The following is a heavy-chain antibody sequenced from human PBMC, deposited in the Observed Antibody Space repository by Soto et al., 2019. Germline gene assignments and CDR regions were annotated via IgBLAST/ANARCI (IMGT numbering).Heavy chain of an antibody. CDR2: ISYSGGS. CDR1: GGTISSYY. D-gene: IGHD4-17*01. V-gene: IGHV4-59*01. CDR3: WRAPNYDEHHDY. Sequence: SETLSLTCAVSGGTISSYYWSWIRQPPGKGLEWIGDISYSGGSTYNASLKSRVTISVDTSKNQFSLKLTSVTAADTAVYFCWRAPNYDEHHDYWGKGTLVTVSS. J-gene: IGHJ4*02.